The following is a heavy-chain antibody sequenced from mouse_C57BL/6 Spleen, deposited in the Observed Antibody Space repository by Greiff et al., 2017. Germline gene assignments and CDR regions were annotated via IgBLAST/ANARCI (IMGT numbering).Heavy chain of an antibody. CDR3: ARREGGDWYFDV. V-gene: IGHV1-69*01. CDR1: GYTFTSYW. Sequence: QVQLQQPGAELVMPGASVKLSCKASGYTFTSYWMHWVKQRPGQGLEWIGEIDPSDSYTNNNQKFKGKSTLTVDKSSSTAYMQLSSLTSEDSAVYYGARREGGDWYFDVWGTGTTVTVSS. J-gene: IGHJ1*03. CDR2: IDPSDSYT.